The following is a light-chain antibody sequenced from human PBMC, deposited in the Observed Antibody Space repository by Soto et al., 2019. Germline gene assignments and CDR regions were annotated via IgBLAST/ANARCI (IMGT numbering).Light chain of an antibody. V-gene: IGKV3-15*01. J-gene: IGKJ1*01. CDR3: QQYNNWPPWT. CDR1: QRVSSN. CDR2: GAS. Sequence: EIVMTPSPATLSVSPGESATLSCRASQRVSSNLAWYQQKPGQAPRLLIYGASTRATGIPARFSGSGSGTEFTLTISSLHAEDLAVYYCQQYNNWPPWTFGQGTKVEIK.